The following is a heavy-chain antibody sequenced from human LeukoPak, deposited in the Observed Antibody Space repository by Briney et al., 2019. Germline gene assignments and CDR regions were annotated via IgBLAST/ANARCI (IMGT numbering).Heavy chain of an antibody. CDR3: ARDQAAYYDRSGYHYSSTAAAFDI. Sequence: SETLSLTCTVSGGSISSSSYYWGWIRQPPGKGLEWIGSIYHSGSTYFHPSLKSRVTMSVDTSKNQFSLKLSSVTAADTAVYYCARDQAAYYDRSGYHYSSTAAAFDIWGQGTVVTVSS. CDR1: GGSISSSSYY. CDR2: IYHSGST. D-gene: IGHD3-22*01. J-gene: IGHJ3*02. V-gene: IGHV4-39*07.